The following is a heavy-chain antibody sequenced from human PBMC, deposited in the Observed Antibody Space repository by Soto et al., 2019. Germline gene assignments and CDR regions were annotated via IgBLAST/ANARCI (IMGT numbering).Heavy chain of an antibody. J-gene: IGHJ3*01. Sequence: QVQLQESGPGLVKPSQTLSLTCNVSGASISSGDYYWSWIRQPPGKGLEWIGYIYFSESTSYNPSPXXRVTISGDKSNXXXCXGVASVTAADMSEYYCCIVDMMTFDRISGPNDAFDRWGHGKLLTVSS. D-gene: IGHD3-16*01. CDR1: GASISSGDYY. CDR2: IYFSEST. V-gene: IGHV4-30-4*01. CDR3: CIVDMMTFDRISGPNDAFDR.